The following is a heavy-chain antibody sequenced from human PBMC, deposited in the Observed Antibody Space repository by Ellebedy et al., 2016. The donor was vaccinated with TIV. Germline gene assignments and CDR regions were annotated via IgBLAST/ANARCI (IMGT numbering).Heavy chain of an antibody. CDR3: ARWVAQGYCTSGGCFRLFFDY. CDR2: IYYTGNT. J-gene: IGHJ4*02. CDR1: GVSIKTGGFY. D-gene: IGHD2-8*01. V-gene: IGHV4-31*03. Sequence: SETLSLTCTVSGVSIKTGGFYWSWIRQNPGKGLEWIGHIYYTGNTDYNPSLKNRLTISVDTSKNHFSLNLGSVTAADTAIYYCARWVAQGYCTSGGCFRLFFDYWGQGALVTVTS.